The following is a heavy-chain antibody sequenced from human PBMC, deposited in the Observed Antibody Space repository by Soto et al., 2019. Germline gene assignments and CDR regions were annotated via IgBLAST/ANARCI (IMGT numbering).Heavy chain of an antibody. CDR3: ARGHLHCSSTSCSTGWFDP. V-gene: IGHV1-18*01. CDR2: ISAYNGNT. CDR1: GYTFTSYG. Sequence: ASVNVSCKASGYTFTSYGISWVLQVPGQGLEWMGWISAYNGNTNYAQKLQGRVTMTTDTSTSTAYMELRSLRSDDTAVYYCARGHLHCSSTSCSTGWFDPWGKGKLVTVYS. D-gene: IGHD2-2*01. J-gene: IGHJ5*02.